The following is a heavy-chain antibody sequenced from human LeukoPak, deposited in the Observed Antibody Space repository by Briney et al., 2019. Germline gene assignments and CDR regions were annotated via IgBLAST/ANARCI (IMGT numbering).Heavy chain of an antibody. Sequence: GGSLRLSCVASGFCFSRSWMSWVRQAPGKGLEWVANIKVDGSEKHYLDSVEGRFIISRDNAKNSLHLQMNNLRAEDTAEYYCVRDGPFGSGTFGYWAQGTLVSVSS. V-gene: IGHV3-7*01. J-gene: IGHJ4*02. CDR1: GFCFSRSW. CDR2: IKVDGSEK. D-gene: IGHD3-10*01. CDR3: VRDGPFGSGTFGY.